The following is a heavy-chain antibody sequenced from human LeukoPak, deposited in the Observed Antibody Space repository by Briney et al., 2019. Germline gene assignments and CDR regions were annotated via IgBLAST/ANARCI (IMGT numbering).Heavy chain of an antibody. V-gene: IGHV3-30-3*01. CDR2: ISYDGSNK. CDR1: GFTFSSYA. D-gene: IGHD3-10*01. CDR3: ARDLILWFGEFSYGMDV. J-gene: IGHJ6*04. Sequence: PGGSLGLSCAASGFTFSSYAMHWVRQAPGKGLEWVAVISYDGSNKYYADSVKGRFTISRDNAKNSLYLQMNSLRAEDTAVYYCARDLILWFGEFSYGMDVWGKGTTVTVSS.